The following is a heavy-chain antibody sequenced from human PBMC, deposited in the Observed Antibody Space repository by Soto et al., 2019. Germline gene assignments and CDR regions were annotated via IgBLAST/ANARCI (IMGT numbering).Heavy chain of an antibody. Sequence: QITLKESGPTLVKPTQTLTLTCTFSAFSLSTSGVGVGWIRQPPGKALEWLTFIYWDDDKRYSPSLKSRLTITKYPSQNQVVLTMTNMPPVDTATYYWERLVAAGITYYLDSWGQGTLVTVSS. D-gene: IGHD2-21*01. J-gene: IGHJ4*02. V-gene: IGHV2-5*02. CDR2: IYWDDDK. CDR1: AFSLSTSGVG. CDR3: ERLVAAGITYYLDS.